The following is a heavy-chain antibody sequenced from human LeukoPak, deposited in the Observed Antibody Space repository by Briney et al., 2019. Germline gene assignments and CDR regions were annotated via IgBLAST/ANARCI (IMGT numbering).Heavy chain of an antibody. CDR3: ASHAGSNCYVNWFDP. J-gene: IGHJ5*02. V-gene: IGHV4-4*07. CDR1: GGSISSYY. D-gene: IGHD3-16*01. Sequence: SETLSLTCTVSGGSISSYYWSRIRQPAGKGLEWIGRIYTSGSTNYNPSLKSRVTMSVDTSKNQFSLKLSSVTAADTAVYYCASHAGSNCYVNWFDPWGQGTLVTVSS. CDR2: IYTSGST.